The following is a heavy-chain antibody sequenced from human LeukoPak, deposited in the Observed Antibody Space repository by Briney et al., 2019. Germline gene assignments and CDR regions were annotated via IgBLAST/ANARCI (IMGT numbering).Heavy chain of an antibody. J-gene: IGHJ5*02. CDR1: GYTFTSYY. CDR3: ARELLGYCSSTSCPRGRFDP. CDR2: INPSGGTT. Sequence: ASVKVSCKASGYTFTSYYVHWVRRAPGQGLEWMGIINPSGGTTSYAQKFQGRVTMTRDTSTSTVYMELSSLRSEDTAVYYCARELLGYCSSTSCPRGRFDPWGQGTLVTVSS. V-gene: IGHV1-46*01. D-gene: IGHD2-2*01.